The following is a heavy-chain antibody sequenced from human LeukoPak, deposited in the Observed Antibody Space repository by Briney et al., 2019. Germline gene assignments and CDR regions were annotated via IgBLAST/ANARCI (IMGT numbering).Heavy chain of an antibody. Sequence: GGSLRLSCAASGFTVSINYMNWVRQAPGKGLEWVSVIYSGGNTYYADSVKGRFTISRDNSKNTLYLQMNSLRAEDTALYYCARARSHDYGMDVWGQGTTVTVSS. CDR3: ARARSHDYGMDV. J-gene: IGHJ6*02. D-gene: IGHD3-16*01. CDR2: IYSGGNT. V-gene: IGHV3-53*01. CDR1: GFTVSINY.